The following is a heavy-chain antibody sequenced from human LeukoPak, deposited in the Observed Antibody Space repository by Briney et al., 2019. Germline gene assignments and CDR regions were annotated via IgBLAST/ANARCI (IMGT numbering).Heavy chain of an antibody. D-gene: IGHD6-13*01. Sequence: PSETLSLTCTVSGGSICSYNWSWIRQPPGKGLEWIGNVYYSESTNYNPSLKRRATISVDTSKNQFSLKLSSVTAADTAVYYCARGWSREQQLVDYFDYWGQGTLVTVSS. J-gene: IGHJ4*02. CDR1: GGSICSYN. CDR2: VYYSEST. V-gene: IGHV4-59*01. CDR3: ARGWSREQQLVDYFDY.